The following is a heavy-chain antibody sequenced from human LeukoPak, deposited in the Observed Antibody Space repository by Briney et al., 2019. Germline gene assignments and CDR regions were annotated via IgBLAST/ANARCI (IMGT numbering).Heavy chain of an antibody. V-gene: IGHV3-11*01. Sequence: GGSLRLSCAASGFSFSDHWMGWIRQAPGKGLEWVSYISESSNTIYYADSVKGRFTISRDNAKKSLYLQMNSLRVEDTAVYYCARRDGDYWGQGTLVTVSS. CDR3: ARRDGDY. CDR1: GFSFSDHW. D-gene: IGHD5-24*01. J-gene: IGHJ4*02. CDR2: ISESSNTI.